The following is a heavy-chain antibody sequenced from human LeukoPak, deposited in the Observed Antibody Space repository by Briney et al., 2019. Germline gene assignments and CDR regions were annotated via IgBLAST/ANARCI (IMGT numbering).Heavy chain of an antibody. CDR1: GGSISSYY. V-gene: IGHV4-59*01. J-gene: IGHJ5*02. CDR3: ARGRRSIVGATSDWFDP. D-gene: IGHD1-26*01. Sequence: SETLSLTCTVSGGSISSYYWSWIWQPPGKGLEWIGYIYYSGSTNYNPSLKSRVTISVDTSKNQFSLKLSSVTAADTAVYYCARGRRSIVGATSDWFDPWGQGTLVTVSS. CDR2: IYYSGST.